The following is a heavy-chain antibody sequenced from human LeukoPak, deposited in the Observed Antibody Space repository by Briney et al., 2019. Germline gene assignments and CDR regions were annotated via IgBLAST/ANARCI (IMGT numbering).Heavy chain of an antibody. CDR2: IYYSGST. Sequence: PSETLSLTCTVSGGSISSSSYYWGWIRQPPGKGLEWIGSIYYSGSTYYNPSLKSRVTISVDTSKNQFSLKLSSVTAADTAVYYCAHTMVRGVARNHPIDYWGQGTLVTVSS. J-gene: IGHJ4*02. D-gene: IGHD3-10*01. CDR1: GGSISSSSYY. CDR3: AHTMVRGVARNHPIDY. V-gene: IGHV4-39*07.